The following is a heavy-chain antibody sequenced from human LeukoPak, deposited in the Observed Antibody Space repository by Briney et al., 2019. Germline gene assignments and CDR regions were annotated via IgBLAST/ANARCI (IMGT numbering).Heavy chain of an antibody. D-gene: IGHD2-15*01. CDR3: ARGLSHCSGGSCYLTWFDP. J-gene: IGHJ5*02. CDR2: INHSGST. Sequence: PSETLSLTCAVYGVSFSGYYWSWIRQPPGKGLEWIGEINHSGSTNYNPSLKSRVTISVDTSKNQFSLKLSSVTAADTAVYYCARGLSHCSGGSCYLTWFDPWGQGTLVTVSS. CDR1: GVSFSGYY. V-gene: IGHV4-34*01.